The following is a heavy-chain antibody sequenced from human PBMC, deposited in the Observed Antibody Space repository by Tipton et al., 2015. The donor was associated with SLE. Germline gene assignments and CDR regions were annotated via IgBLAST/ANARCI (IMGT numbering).Heavy chain of an antibody. J-gene: IGHJ4*02. CDR3: ARGGVGGYDYFDY. V-gene: IGHV4-59*12. D-gene: IGHD5-12*01. CDR2: IYNSGGT. CDR1: AGSIRSYH. Sequence: TLSLTCTVSAGSIRSYHWSWIRQPPGKGLEWIGYIYNSGGTDYNPSLKSRVTISADTSKNHFSLNLSSVTAADTAVYYCARGGVGGYDYFDYWGQGDLVTVSS.